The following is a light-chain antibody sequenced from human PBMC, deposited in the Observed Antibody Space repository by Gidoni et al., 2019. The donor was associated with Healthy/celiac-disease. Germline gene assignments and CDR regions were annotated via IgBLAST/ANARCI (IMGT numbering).Light chain of an antibody. CDR1: QSVSSY. CDR3: QQRSNWPPWT. J-gene: IGKJ1*01. V-gene: IGKV3-11*01. CDR2: DAS. Sequence: EIVLTQSPATLSLSPWERATLSCRASQSVSSYLAWYQQKPGQAPRLLIYDASNRATGIPARFSGSVSGTDFTLTISSLEPEDFAVYYCQQRSNWPPWTFGQGTKVEIK.